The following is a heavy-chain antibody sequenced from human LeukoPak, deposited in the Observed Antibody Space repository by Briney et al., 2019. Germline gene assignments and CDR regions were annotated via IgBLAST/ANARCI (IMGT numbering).Heavy chain of an antibody. CDR2: ISTYNGYA. D-gene: IGHD6-19*01. J-gene: IGHJ6*04. V-gene: IGHV1-18*01. CDR3: ARNSSDWYGYMDV. CDR1: GYTFTSYG. Sequence: ASVKVSFKASGYTFTSYGISWVRQAPGQGLEWMGWISTYNGYANYAQKLQGRVTMTTETSTSTAYMELRSLRSDDTAVYYCARNSSDWYGYMDVWGNGATVTVSS.